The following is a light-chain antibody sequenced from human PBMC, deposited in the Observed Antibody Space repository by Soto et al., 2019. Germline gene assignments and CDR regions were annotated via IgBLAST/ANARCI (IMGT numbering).Light chain of an antibody. V-gene: IGKV3-15*01. CDR3: QQGHNWPLT. Sequence: EIVMTQSPATLSVSPGERATLSCRASQSISSELAWYQQKPGQPPRLLIYGASTRATGVPARFTGSGSGSDFTLTISGLQSEDFVVYYCQQGHNWPLTFGQGTRLEI. CDR2: GAS. J-gene: IGKJ2*01. CDR1: QSISSE.